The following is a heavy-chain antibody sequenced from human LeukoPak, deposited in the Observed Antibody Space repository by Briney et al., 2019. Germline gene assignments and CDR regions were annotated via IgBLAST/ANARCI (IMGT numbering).Heavy chain of an antibody. CDR1: GYTFTGYY. CDR2: INPNSGGT. V-gene: IGHV1-2*02. CDR3: ARGLGRLGELSLYIFDY. J-gene: IGHJ4*02. Sequence: ASVKVSCKASGYTFTGYYMHWVRQAPGQGLEWMGWINPNSGGTNYAQKFQGRVTMTRDTSISTAYMELSSLRSEDTAVYYCARGLGRLGELSLYIFDYWGQGTLVTVSS. D-gene: IGHD3-16*02.